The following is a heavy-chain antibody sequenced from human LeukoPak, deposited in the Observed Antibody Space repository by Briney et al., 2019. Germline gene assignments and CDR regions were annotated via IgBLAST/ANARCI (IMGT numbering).Heavy chain of an antibody. V-gene: IGHV3-7*01. CDR3: ARVSGYGDYEDY. CDR2: IKQDGSER. Sequence: GGSLRLSCEASGFTFSSYWMSWVRQAPGKGLEWAANIKQDGSERYHVDSVKGRFTISRDNAKNSLYLQMNGLRAEDTALYHCARVSGYGDYEDYWGQGTLVTVSS. J-gene: IGHJ4*02. D-gene: IGHD4-17*01. CDR1: GFTFSSYW.